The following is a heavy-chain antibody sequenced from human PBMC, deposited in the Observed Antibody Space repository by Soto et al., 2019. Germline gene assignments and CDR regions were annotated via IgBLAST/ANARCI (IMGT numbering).Heavy chain of an antibody. J-gene: IGHJ4*02. D-gene: IGHD1-1*01. CDR3: TRDPPGTGIDY. CDR2: INTDGSST. V-gene: IGHV3-74*01. Sequence: GGSLRLSCAVSGFTFSSYWMHWVRQAPGKGLVWVSRINTDGSSTSYADSVKGRFTISRDNAKNTLYLQMISLRAEDTAVYYCTRDPPGTGIDYWGQGTLVTVSS. CDR1: GFTFSSYW.